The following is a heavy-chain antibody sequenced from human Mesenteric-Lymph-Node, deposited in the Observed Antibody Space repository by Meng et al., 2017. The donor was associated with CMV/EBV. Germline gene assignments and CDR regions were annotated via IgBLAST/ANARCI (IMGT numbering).Heavy chain of an antibody. Sequence: AVSGGYISSSNLWTWVRQVPGKGLEWIGEIYHSGSTNYNPSLKSRVTISVDKFKNQFSLKLGSVTAADTAVYYCARDNTTVDYFDYWGQGTLVTVSS. CDR2: IYHSGST. CDR1: GGYISSSNL. D-gene: IGHD4-17*01. V-gene: IGHV4-4*02. CDR3: ARDNTTVDYFDY. J-gene: IGHJ4*02.